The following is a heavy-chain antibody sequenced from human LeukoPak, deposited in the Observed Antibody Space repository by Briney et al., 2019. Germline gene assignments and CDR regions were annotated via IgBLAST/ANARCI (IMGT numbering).Heavy chain of an antibody. V-gene: IGHV3-21*06. D-gene: IGHD4-11*01. Sequence: GGSLRLSCVGYGFNFNDHSMHWVRQAPGEGLEWVSSISSRSTYIYYVGSVKGRFTISRDNAKNSVYLQMNSLRAEDTALYYCAREVYSKYEGDALDVWGQGTTVTVSS. CDR2: ISSRSTYI. CDR3: AREVYSKYEGDALDV. CDR1: GFNFNDHS. J-gene: IGHJ6*02.